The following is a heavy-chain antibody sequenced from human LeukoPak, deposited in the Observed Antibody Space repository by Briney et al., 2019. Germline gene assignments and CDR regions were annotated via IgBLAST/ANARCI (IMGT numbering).Heavy chain of an antibody. CDR1: GGSISSYY. CDR2: IYYSGST. Sequence: PETLSLTCTVSGGSISSYYWSWIRQPPGKGLEWIGYIYYSGSTNYNPSLKSRVTISVDTSKNQFSLKLSSVTAADTAVYYCARTRISYFDYWGQGTLVTVSS. CDR3: ARTRISYFDY. J-gene: IGHJ4*02. D-gene: IGHD2/OR15-2a*01. V-gene: IGHV4-59*01.